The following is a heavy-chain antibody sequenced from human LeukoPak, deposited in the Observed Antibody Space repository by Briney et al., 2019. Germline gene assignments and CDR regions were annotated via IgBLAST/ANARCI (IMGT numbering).Heavy chain of an antibody. Sequence: SETLSLTCTVSGGSISSGSYYWGWIRQPPVKGLEWIGSIYHSGSTYYNPSLKSRVTISVDTSKSQFSLKLSSVTAADTAVYYCARDGYCSGGSCYYSDGGAFDIWGQGTMVTVSS. J-gene: IGHJ3*02. CDR2: IYHSGST. CDR1: GGSISSGSYY. D-gene: IGHD2-15*01. CDR3: ARDGYCSGGSCYYSDGGAFDI. V-gene: IGHV4-39*07.